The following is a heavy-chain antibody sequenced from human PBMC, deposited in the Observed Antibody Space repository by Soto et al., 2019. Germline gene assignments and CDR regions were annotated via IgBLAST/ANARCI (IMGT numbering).Heavy chain of an antibody. CDR3: AKDSTVTTSLYFYYYGFDV. CDR1: GFTFSHYA. CDR2: VSGRGGST. V-gene: IGHV3-23*01. D-gene: IGHD4-17*01. Sequence: GGSLRLSCAASGFTFSHYAMTWVRQAPGKGLEWVSSVSGRGGSTKYADSVKDRFTISRDNSKNTLYLQMNSLRAEDTAIYYCAKDSTVTTSLYFYYYGFDVWGQGTTVTVSS. J-gene: IGHJ6*02.